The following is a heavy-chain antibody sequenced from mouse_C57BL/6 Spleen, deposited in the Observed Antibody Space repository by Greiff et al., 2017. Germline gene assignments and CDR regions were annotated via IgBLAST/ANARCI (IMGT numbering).Heavy chain of an antibody. D-gene: IGHD1-1*01. CDR3: ARRYCGSSPYAMDY. V-gene: IGHV5-17*01. J-gene: IGHJ4*01. CDR1: GFTFSDYG. Sequence: EVQRVESGGGLVKPGGSLKLSCAASGFTFSDYGMHWVRQAPEKGLEWVAYISSGSSTIYYAATVTGRFTISRDKGKNALFLQMTSLRSEDTAMYYCARRYCGSSPYAMDYWGQGTSVTVSS. CDR2: ISSGSSTI.